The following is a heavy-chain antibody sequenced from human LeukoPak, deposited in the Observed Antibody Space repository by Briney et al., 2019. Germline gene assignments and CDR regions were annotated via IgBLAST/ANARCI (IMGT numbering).Heavy chain of an antibody. V-gene: IGHV4-4*02. Sequence: PSETLSLTCTVSGGSISGSNWWSWVRQPPGKGLEWIGEIYHSGSTNYNPSLKSRVTISVDTSKNQFSLKLSSVTAADTAVYYCAREGGGDWLLYSGFAYWGQGTLVTVSS. CDR1: GGSISGSNW. D-gene: IGHD3-9*01. CDR2: IYHSGST. CDR3: AREGGGDWLLYSGFAY. J-gene: IGHJ4*02.